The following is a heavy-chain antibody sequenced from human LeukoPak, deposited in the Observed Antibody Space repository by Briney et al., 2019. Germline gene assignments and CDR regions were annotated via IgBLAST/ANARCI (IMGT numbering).Heavy chain of an antibody. Sequence: GRSLRLSCAASGFTFSSYGMHWVRQAPGKGLEWVAVISYDGSNKYYADSVKGRFTISRDNSKNTLYLQMNSLRAEDTAVYYCAKDLPRGAAAGTNGIDVWGRGTTVTVSS. CDR1: GFTFSSYG. CDR2: ISYDGSNK. D-gene: IGHD6-13*01. J-gene: IGHJ6*02. CDR3: AKDLPRGAAAGTNGIDV. V-gene: IGHV3-30*18.